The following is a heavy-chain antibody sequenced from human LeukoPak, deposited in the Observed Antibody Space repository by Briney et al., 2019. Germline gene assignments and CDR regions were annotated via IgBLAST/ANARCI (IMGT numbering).Heavy chain of an antibody. V-gene: IGHV3-43*02. CDR1: GFTFDDYA. Sequence: GGSLRLSCAASGFTFDDYAMHWVRQAPGKGLEWVSLIGGDGGSTYYADSVKGRFTISRDNSKNSLYLQINSLKTEDTALYYCAKTRNSFYYYVMDVWGQGTTVTVSS. J-gene: IGHJ6*02. CDR2: IGGDGGST. CDR3: AKTRNSFYYYVMDV. D-gene: IGHD1-14*01.